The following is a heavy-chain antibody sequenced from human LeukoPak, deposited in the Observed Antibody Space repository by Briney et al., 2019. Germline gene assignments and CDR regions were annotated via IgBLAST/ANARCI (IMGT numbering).Heavy chain of an antibody. CDR1: GFTFSSYS. D-gene: IGHD5-24*01. CDR3: ARDRLYGYNSDPPVDY. V-gene: IGHV3-48*04. CDR2: ISSSSSTI. J-gene: IGHJ4*02. Sequence: GGSLRLSCAASGFTFSSYSKNWVRQAPGKGLEWVSYISSSSSTIYYADSVEGRFTISRDNAKNSLYLQMNSLRAEDTAVYYCARDRLYGYNSDPPVDYWGQGTLVTVSS.